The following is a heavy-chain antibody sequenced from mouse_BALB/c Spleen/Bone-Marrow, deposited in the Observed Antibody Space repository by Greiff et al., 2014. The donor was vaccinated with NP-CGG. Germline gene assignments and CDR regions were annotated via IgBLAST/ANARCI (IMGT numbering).Heavy chain of an antibody. D-gene: IGHD2-14*01. Sequence: VQLKESGPELVEPGASMKISCKASGYSFTGYTMNRVKQSHGKNLEWIGLINPYNGGTSYNQKFKGKATLTVDKSSSTAYMELLSLTSEDSAVYYCAGEVRPHWYFDVWGAGTTVTVSS. CDR1: GYSFTGYT. J-gene: IGHJ1*01. CDR3: AGEVRPHWYFDV. CDR2: INPYNGGT. V-gene: IGHV1-18*01.